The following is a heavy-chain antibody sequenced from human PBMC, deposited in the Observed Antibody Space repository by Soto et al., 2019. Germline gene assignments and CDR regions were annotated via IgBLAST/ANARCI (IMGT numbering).Heavy chain of an antibody. D-gene: IGHD4-17*01. CDR1: GFTFSSYG. Sequence: QVQLVESGGGVVQPGRSLRLSCAASGFTFSSYGMHWVRQAPGKGLEWVAVIWYDGSNKYYADSVKGRFTISRDNSKNPVYLEMNSLRAEDTAVYYCARDSWEGVSVTTLDYWGQGTLVTVSS. V-gene: IGHV3-33*01. J-gene: IGHJ4*02. CDR3: ARDSWEGVSVTTLDY. CDR2: IWYDGSNK.